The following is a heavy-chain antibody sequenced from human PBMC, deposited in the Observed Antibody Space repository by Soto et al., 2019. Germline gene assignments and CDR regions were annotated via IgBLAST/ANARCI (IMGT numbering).Heavy chain of an antibody. J-gene: IGHJ4*02. CDR3: AKRADFWSGYEAY. CDR2: ISGSSSRT. D-gene: IGHD3-3*01. V-gene: IGHV3-23*01. Sequence: EVQVLESGGGLVQPGGSLRLTCAASGFTFSDYAMSWVRQAPGKGLEWVSAISGSSSRTYYADSVKGRFTISRDNSKNTLYLQMQSLGVEDTAIYYCAKRADFWSGYEAYWGQGTLVTVSS. CDR1: GFTFSDYA.